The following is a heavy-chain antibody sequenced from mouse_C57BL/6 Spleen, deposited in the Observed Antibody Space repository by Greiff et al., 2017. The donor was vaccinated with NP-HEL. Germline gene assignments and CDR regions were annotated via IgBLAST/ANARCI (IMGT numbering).Heavy chain of an antibody. Sequence: VKLLESGAELARPGASVKLSCKASGYTFTSYGISWVKQRTGQGLEWIGEIYPRSGNTYYNEKFKGKATLTADKSSSTAYMELRSLTSEDSAVYFCARRRNDYDDYYAMDYWGQGTSVTVSS. V-gene: IGHV1-81*01. D-gene: IGHD2-4*01. J-gene: IGHJ4*01. CDR1: GYTFTSYG. CDR2: IYPRSGNT. CDR3: ARRRNDYDDYYAMDY.